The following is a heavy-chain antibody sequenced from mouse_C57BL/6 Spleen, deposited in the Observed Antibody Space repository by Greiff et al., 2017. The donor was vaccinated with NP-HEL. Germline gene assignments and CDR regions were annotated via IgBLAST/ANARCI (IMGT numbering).Heavy chain of an antibody. D-gene: IGHD2-1*01. CDR3: AREGNSYAMDY. CDR1: GYTFTSYW. Sequence: VQLQQPGAELVRPGTSVKLSCKASGYTFTSYWMHWVKQRPGQGLEWIGVIDPSDSYTNYNQKFKGKATLTVDTSSSTAYMQLSSLTSEDSAVYYCAREGNSYAMDYWGQGTSVTVSS. CDR2: IDPSDSYT. J-gene: IGHJ4*01. V-gene: IGHV1-59*01.